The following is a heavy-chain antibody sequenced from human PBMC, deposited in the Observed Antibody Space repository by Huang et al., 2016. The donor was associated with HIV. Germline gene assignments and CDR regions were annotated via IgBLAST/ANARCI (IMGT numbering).Heavy chain of an antibody. CDR2: ISSSGTTR. CDR1: GFIFRSYT. D-gene: IGHD3-16*01. CDR3: EGGGY. Sequence: EVQLVESGGHLVQPGGSLRLSCAASGFIFRSYTMNWVRQAPGKGMEWVSQISSSGTTRYDVDSVKGRFTISRDNAKKSLYLKMNSLRDEDTAVYYCEGGGYWGQGALVTVSS. V-gene: IGHV3-48*02. J-gene: IGHJ4*02.